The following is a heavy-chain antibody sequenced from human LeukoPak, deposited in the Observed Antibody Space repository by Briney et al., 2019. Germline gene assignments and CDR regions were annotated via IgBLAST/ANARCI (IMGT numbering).Heavy chain of an antibody. CDR1: EYTFTTYY. J-gene: IGHJ2*01. D-gene: IGHD3-10*01. Sequence: GASVKVSCKASEYTFTTYYIHWVRQAPGQGLEWMGRINPGSGGTNYAQKFQGRVTMTGDTSISTAYMELSRLRSDDTAVYYCARGSGRYYVGYWYFDLWGRATLVTVSS. CDR3: ARGSGRYYVGYWYFDL. V-gene: IGHV1-2*06. CDR2: INPGSGGT.